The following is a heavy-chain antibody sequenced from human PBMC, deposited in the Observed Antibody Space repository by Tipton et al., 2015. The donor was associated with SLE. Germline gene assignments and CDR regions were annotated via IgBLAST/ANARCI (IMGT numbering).Heavy chain of an antibody. J-gene: IGHJ5*01. CDR1: EFTFRSSA. Sequence: SLRLSCAASEFTFRSSAMTWVRQAPGKGLEWVSSISSSGRTTYYAESVEGRFTISRDNSKKTLYLRLNSVRNDDTALYYCAKGQGMIDSWGQGYPVTDSS. V-gene: IGHV3-23*01. CDR3: AKGQGMIDS. CDR2: ISSSGRTT.